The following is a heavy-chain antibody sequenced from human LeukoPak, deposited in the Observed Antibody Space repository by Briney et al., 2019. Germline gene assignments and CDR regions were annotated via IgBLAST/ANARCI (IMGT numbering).Heavy chain of an antibody. CDR3: ARDRTVTTGWFDP. D-gene: IGHD4-17*01. V-gene: IGHV3-53*01. Sequence: GGSLRLSCAASGFTVSGNYMSWVRQAPGKGLEWVSVIYSGGDTYSADSVKGRFTISRDNSKNTLYLQMNSLRAEDTAVYYCARDRTVTTGWFDPWGQGTLVTVSS. CDR2: IYSGGDT. J-gene: IGHJ5*02. CDR1: GFTVSGNY.